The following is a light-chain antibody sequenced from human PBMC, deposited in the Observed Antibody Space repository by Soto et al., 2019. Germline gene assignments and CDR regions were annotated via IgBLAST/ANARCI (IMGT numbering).Light chain of an antibody. Sequence: DIQMTQSPSSLSASVGDRVTISCRASQTINTYVNWYLQKPGKAPKLLIYAASSLHSGVPSRFSGSGSGTYFTLTSSSLQPEDFATYYCQQSFSTPRTFGQGTKVEIK. CDR1: QTINTY. V-gene: IGKV1-39*01. CDR3: QQSFSTPRT. J-gene: IGKJ1*01. CDR2: AAS.